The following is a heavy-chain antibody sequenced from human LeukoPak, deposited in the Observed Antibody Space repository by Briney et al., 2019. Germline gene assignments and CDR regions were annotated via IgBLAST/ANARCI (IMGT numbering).Heavy chain of an antibody. V-gene: IGHV4-59*08. Sequence: SETLSLTCTVSGGSISSYYWGWIRQPPGKGLEWIGYIYYSGSTNYNPSLKSRVTISVDTSKNQFSLKLSSVTAADTAVYYCARQANYGGNPFDYWGQGTLVTVSS. D-gene: IGHD4-23*01. J-gene: IGHJ4*02. CDR2: IYYSGST. CDR1: GGSISSYY. CDR3: ARQANYGGNPFDY.